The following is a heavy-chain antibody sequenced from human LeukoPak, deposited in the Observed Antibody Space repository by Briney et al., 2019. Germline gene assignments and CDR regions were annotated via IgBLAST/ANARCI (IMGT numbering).Heavy chain of an antibody. CDR3: ARDPEWELPYNWFDR. CDR2: INPNSGGT. D-gene: IGHD1-26*01. V-gene: IGHV1-2*02. CDR1: GYTFTVYY. Sequence: ASVTVSCKASGYTFTVYYMHWVRQAPGQGLEWMGWINPNSGGTNYAQKFQGRVTMTRDTSISTAYMELSRLRSDDTAVYYCARDPEWELPYNWFDRWGQGTLVTVSS. J-gene: IGHJ5*02.